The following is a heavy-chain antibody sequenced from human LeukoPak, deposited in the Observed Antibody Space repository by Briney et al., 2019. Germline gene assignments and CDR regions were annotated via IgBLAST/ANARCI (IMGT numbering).Heavy chain of an antibody. CDR3: ARGVLPAAGTGFDP. V-gene: IGHV7-4-1*02. D-gene: IGHD6-13*01. CDR1: GYSFSSYA. Sequence: ASVKVSCKASGYSFSSYAMNWVRQAPGQGLEWMGWINTNTGHPTFAQGFTGRFVFSLDTSVSTAYLQISSLKAEDTAVYYCARGVLPAAGTGFDPWGQGTLVTVSS. CDR2: INTNTGHP. J-gene: IGHJ5*02.